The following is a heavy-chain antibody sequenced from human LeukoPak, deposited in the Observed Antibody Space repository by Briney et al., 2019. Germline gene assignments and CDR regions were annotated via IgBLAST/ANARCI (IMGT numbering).Heavy chain of an antibody. CDR2: ISGASSTT. CDR1: GFTFSTYA. J-gene: IGHJ4*02. V-gene: IGHV3-23*01. CDR3: ANARRDY. Sequence: PGGSLRLSCAASGFTFSTYAMSWVRQAPGKGLEWLSTISGASSTTYYADSVKGRFTISRDNSKNTLYLQMNSLRAEDTAVYYCANARRDYWGQGTLVTVSS.